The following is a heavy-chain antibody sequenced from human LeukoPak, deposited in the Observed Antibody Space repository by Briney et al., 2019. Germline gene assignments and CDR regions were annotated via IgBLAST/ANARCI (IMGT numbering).Heavy chain of an antibody. CDR2: IKQDGSEK. Sequence: GGSLRLSCAASGFTFSTYWMSWVRQAPGKGLEWVANIKQDGSEKYYVDSVKGRFTISRDNAQNSLYLQMNSLRAEDTAVYYCARGRGSSSWYYYYYYMDVWGKGTTVTVSS. CDR1: GFTFSTYW. V-gene: IGHV3-7*01. J-gene: IGHJ6*03. CDR3: ARGRGSSSWYYYYYYMDV. D-gene: IGHD6-13*01.